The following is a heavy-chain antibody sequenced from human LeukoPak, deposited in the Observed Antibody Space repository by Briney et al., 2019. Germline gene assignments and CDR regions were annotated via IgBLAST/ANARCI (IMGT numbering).Heavy chain of an antibody. V-gene: IGHV3-74*01. CDR3: ARSAADAFDY. CDR2: INSDGAT. Sequence: GGSLRLSCVASGFTFRSYWMHWVRQVPGKGLVWVPLINSDGATSHADSVKGRFTISRDNAKNTLYLQMNSLRAEDTAVYYCARSAADAFDYWGQGTLVTVSS. CDR1: GFTFRSYW. J-gene: IGHJ4*02.